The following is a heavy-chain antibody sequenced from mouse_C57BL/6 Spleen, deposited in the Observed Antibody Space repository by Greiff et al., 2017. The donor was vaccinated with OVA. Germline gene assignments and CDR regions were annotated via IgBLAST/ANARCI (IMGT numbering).Heavy chain of an antibody. V-gene: IGHV1-53*01. J-gene: IGHJ1*03. CDR1: GYTFTSYW. D-gene: IGHD2-5*01. CDR3: ARSSAYYSNHWYFDV. CDR2: INPSNGGT. Sequence: QVQLQQPGTELVKPGASVKLSCKASGYTFTSYWMHWVKQRPGQGLEWIGNINPSNGGTNYNEKFKSKATLTVDKSSSTAYMQLSSLTSEDSAVYYGARSSAYYSNHWYFDVWGTGTTVTVSS.